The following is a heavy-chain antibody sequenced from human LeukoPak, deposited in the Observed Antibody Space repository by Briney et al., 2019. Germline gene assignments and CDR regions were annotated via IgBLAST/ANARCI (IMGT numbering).Heavy chain of an antibody. CDR1: GYTFTSYD. CDR2: IGAYNGNT. CDR3: ARALPIGSARAWDFEV. J-gene: IGHJ3*01. D-gene: IGHD1-26*01. Sequence: ASVKVSCKASGYTFTSYDITWVRQAPGHGLEWMGWIGAYNGNTNYAQNLQGRVTMTTDTSTNTAYMELRSLRSDDTAVYYCARALPIGSARAWDFEVWGQGTMIIVSS. V-gene: IGHV1-18*01.